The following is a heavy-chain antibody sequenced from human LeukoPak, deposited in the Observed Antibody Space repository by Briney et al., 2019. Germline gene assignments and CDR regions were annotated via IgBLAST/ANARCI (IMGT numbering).Heavy chain of an antibody. CDR3: ARGHYCSSTSCYAFDY. CDR1: GFTFSTYD. D-gene: IGHD2-2*01. J-gene: IGHJ4*02. CDR2: ISSDGGST. V-gene: IGHV3-64*01. Sequence: PGGSLRLSCAASGFTFSTYDMHWVRQAPGKGLEYVSSISSDGGSTYYAKSVKGRFTISRDISKNTLYLQMGSLRAEDMAVYYCARGHYCSSTSCYAFDYWGQGTLVTVSS.